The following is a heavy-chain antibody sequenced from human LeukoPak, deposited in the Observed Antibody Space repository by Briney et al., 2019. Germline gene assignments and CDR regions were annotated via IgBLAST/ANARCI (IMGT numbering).Heavy chain of an antibody. V-gene: IGHV1-18*04. CDR1: GYTFSSYW. D-gene: IGHD2-15*01. Sequence: GESLKISCKGSGYTFSSYWIGWVRQAPGQGLEWMGWISAYNGNTNYAQKLQGRVTMTTDTSTSTAYMELRSLRSDDTAVYYCARVRVYCSGGSCYGEDFDYWGQGTLVTVSS. CDR3: ARVRVYCSGGSCYGEDFDY. CDR2: ISAYNGNT. J-gene: IGHJ4*02.